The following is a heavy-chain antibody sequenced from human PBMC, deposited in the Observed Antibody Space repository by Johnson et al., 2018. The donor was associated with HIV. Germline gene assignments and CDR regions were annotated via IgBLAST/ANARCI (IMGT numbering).Heavy chain of an antibody. J-gene: IGHJ3*02. CDR3: ARGLDSGSCWFGAFDI. D-gene: IGHD1-26*01. Sequence: MMLVESGGGLVQPGGSLRLSCAASGFTFSNYGMHWVRQAPGKGLEWVAVIYSGGSTYYADSVKGRFTISRDNSKNTLYLQMNSLRAEDTAVYYCARGLDSGSCWFGAFDIWG. CDR2: IYSGGST. CDR1: GFTFSNYG. V-gene: IGHV3-66*01.